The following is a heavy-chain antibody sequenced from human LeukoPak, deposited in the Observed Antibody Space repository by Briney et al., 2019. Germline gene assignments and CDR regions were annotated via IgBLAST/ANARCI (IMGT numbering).Heavy chain of an antibody. V-gene: IGHV4-59*01. CDR3: ARARHAGDSSGYYLDY. J-gene: IGHJ4*02. Sequence: SETLSLTCPVSGGSISSYYWSWIRQPPGKGLEWIGYIYYSGSTNYNPSLKSRVTISVDTSKNQFSLKLSSVTAADTAVYYCARARHAGDSSGYYLDYWGQGTLVTVSS. D-gene: IGHD3-22*01. CDR1: GGSISSYY. CDR2: IYYSGST.